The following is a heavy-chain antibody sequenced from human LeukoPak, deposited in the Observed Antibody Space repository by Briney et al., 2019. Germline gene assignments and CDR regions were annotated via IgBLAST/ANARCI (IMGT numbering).Heavy chain of an antibody. D-gene: IGHD6-13*01. V-gene: IGHV4-59*12. CDR2: IYYSGST. CDR3: AREPGAGTDY. Sequence: SETLSLTCTVSGGSISSYYWSWIRQPPGKGLEWIGNIYYSGSTYYNPSLRSRVTISVDTSKNQVSLKLSSVTAADTAVYYCAREPGAGTDYWGQGTLVTVSS. CDR1: GGSISSYY. J-gene: IGHJ4*02.